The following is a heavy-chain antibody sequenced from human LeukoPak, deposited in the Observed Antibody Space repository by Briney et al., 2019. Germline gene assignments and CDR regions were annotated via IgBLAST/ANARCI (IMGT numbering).Heavy chain of an antibody. CDR3: ARDLEWLYPGGAFDI. CDR1: GYTFTGYY. D-gene: IGHD3-3*01. Sequence: GASVKVSCKASGYTFTGYYTHWVRQAPGQGLEWMGWINPNSGGTNYAQKFQGRVTMTRDTSISTAYMELSRLRSDDTAVYYCARDLEWLYPGGAFDIWGQGTMVTVSS. CDR2: INPNSGGT. J-gene: IGHJ3*02. V-gene: IGHV1-2*02.